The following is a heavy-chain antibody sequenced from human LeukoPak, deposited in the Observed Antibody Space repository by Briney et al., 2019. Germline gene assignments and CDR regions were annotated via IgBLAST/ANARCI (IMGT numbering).Heavy chain of an antibody. CDR2: IYYSGST. Sequence: SETLSLTCAVYGGSISSSSYYWGWIRQPPGKGLEWIGSIYYSGSTYYNPSLKSRVTISVDTSKNQFSLKLSSVTAADTAVYYCARGTPTNAFDIWGQGTMVTVSS. J-gene: IGHJ3*02. V-gene: IGHV4-39*01. CDR3: ARGTPTNAFDI. D-gene: IGHD5-24*01. CDR1: GGSISSSSYY.